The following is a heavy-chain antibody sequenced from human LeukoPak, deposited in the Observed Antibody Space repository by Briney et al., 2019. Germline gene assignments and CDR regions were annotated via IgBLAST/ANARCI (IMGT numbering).Heavy chain of an antibody. CDR2: IYYSGST. Sequence: SQTLSLTCTVSGGSISSGGYYRSWIRQHPGKGLEWIGYIYYSGSTYYNPSLKSRVTISVDTSKNQFSLKLSSVTAADTAVYYCARESSGYDSGAFDIWGQGTMVTVSS. D-gene: IGHD5-12*01. V-gene: IGHV4-31*03. J-gene: IGHJ3*02. CDR1: GGSISSGGYY. CDR3: ARESSGYDSGAFDI.